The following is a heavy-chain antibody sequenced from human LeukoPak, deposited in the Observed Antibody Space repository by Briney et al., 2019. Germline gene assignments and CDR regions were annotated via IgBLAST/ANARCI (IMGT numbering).Heavy chain of an antibody. CDR2: ISSSSSYI. J-gene: IGHJ4*02. Sequence: KPGGSLRLSCAASGFTFSSYSMNWVRQAPGKGLEWVSSISSSSSYIYYADSVKGRFTISRDNAKNTLYLQMDSLRAEDTAVYYCARDLWWAPDYWGQGTLVTVSS. V-gene: IGHV3-21*01. CDR1: GFTFSSYS. CDR3: ARDLWWAPDY. D-gene: IGHD2-21*01.